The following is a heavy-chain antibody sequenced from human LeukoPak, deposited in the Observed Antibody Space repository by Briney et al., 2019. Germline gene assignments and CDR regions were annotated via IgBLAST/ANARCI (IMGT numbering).Heavy chain of an antibody. CDR3: AKELVIGGVDY. J-gene: IGHJ4*02. CDR1: GFTFSSYG. Sequence: GGSLRLSCAASGFTFSSYGMNWVRQAPGKGLEWVALISHDGGHKWYADSVKGRFTISRDNSKNTLYLQMISLRAEDTAVYYCAKELVIGGVDYWGQGTLVTVSS. V-gene: IGHV3-30*18. CDR2: ISHDGGHK. D-gene: IGHD2/OR15-2a*01.